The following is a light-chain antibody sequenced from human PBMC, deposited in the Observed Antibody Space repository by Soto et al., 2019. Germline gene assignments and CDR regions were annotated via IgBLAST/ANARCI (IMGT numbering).Light chain of an antibody. V-gene: IGLV2-14*01. Sequence: QSALTQPASVSGAPGQSITISCTGTSSDVGGYNYVSWYQQHPGKAPKLMIYEVSNRPSGVSNRFSGSTSGNTASLTISGLQAEDEADYYCSSYTSSSTLTFGGGTKVTVL. CDR3: SSYTSSSTLT. CDR2: EVS. CDR1: SSDVGGYNY. J-gene: IGLJ3*02.